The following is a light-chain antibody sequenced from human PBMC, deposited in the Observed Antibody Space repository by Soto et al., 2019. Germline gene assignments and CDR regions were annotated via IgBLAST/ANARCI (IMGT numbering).Light chain of an antibody. CDR1: SSDFGGYNY. J-gene: IGLJ1*01. Sequence: QSVLTQPASVSGSPGQSITISCTGTSSDFGGYNYVSWYQQHPGKAPKLMIYDVSNRPSGVSNRFSGSKSGNTASLTISGLQAEDDADYYCSSYTSSSSLYVFGTGTKVTVL. CDR3: SSYTSSSSLYV. CDR2: DVS. V-gene: IGLV2-14*01.